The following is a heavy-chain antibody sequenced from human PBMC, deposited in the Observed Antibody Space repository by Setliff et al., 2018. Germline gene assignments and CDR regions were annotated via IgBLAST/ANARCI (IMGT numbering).Heavy chain of an antibody. Sequence: PSETLSLTCSVSGGSIDSHYWSWIRQPPGKGLEWIGSIYYSGNTNYNPSLKCRVTISIDTSKNQFSLKLSSVTAADTAVYHCARGKTFFGAFIRAFDIWGQGRMVTVSS. CDR1: GGSIDSHY. CDR2: IYYSGNT. CDR3: ARGKTFFGAFIRAFDI. V-gene: IGHV4-59*11. J-gene: IGHJ3*02. D-gene: IGHD3-3*01.